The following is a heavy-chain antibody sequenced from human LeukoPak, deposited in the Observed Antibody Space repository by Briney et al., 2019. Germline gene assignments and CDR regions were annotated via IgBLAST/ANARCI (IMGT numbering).Heavy chain of an antibody. J-gene: IGHJ4*02. D-gene: IGHD3-9*01. CDR3: ARSPHILTGENFDC. V-gene: IGHV1-2*02. CDR2: INLNSGGT. CDR1: GYTFTGYY. Sequence: VASVKVSCKASGYTFTGYYIHWVRQAPGQGLEWMGWINLNSGGTNYAQKFQDRVTMTRDTSITTAYMELGRLRFDDTALYYCARSPHILTGENFDCWGQGTLVTVSS.